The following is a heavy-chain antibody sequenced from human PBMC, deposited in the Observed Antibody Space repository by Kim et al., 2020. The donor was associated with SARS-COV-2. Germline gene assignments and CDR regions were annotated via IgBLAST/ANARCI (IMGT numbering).Heavy chain of an antibody. V-gene: IGHV1-2*04. CDR3: AREDYYDSSTFDP. J-gene: IGHJ5*02. Sequence: ASVKVSCKASGYTFTGYYMHWVRQAPGQGLEWMGWINPNSGGTNYAQKFQGWVTMTRDTSISTAYMELSRLRSDDTAVYYCAREDYYDSSTFDPWGQGTLVTVSS. CDR2: INPNSGGT. CDR1: GYTFTGYY. D-gene: IGHD3-22*01.